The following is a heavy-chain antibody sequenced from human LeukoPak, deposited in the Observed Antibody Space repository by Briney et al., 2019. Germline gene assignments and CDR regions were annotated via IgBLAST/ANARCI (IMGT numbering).Heavy chain of an antibody. J-gene: IGHJ5*02. CDR1: GFTFSSYW. D-gene: IGHD3-22*01. Sequence: PGGSLRLSCAASGFTFSSYWMHWVRQAPGKGLVWVPRINSDGITTTYADSVKGRFTISRDNAKNTLYLQMNSLRAEDTAVYYCARDLGEYYDTSDNWFDPWGQGTLVTVSS. V-gene: IGHV3-74*01. CDR3: ARDLGEYYDTSDNWFDP. CDR2: INSDGITT.